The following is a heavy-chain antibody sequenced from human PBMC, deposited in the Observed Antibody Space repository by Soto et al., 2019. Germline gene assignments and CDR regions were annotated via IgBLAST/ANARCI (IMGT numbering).Heavy chain of an antibody. Sequence: QVQLVESGGGVVQPGRSLRLSCAASGFTFSSYGMHWVRQAPGKGLEWVAVIWYDGSNKYYADSVKGRFTISRDNSKNTLYLQMNSLRAEDTAMYYCARGPKTTYYYDSSGYSNFDYWGQGTLVTVSS. V-gene: IGHV3-33*01. CDR1: GFTFSSYG. D-gene: IGHD3-22*01. CDR2: IWYDGSNK. CDR3: ARGPKTTYYYDSSGYSNFDY. J-gene: IGHJ4*02.